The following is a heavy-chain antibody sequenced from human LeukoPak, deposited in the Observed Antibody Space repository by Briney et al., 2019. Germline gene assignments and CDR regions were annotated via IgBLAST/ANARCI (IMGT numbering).Heavy chain of an antibody. Sequence: SETLSLTCAVSGYSISSGYYWGWIRQPPGKGLEWIGSIYHSGSTYYNPSLKSRVTISVDTSKNQFSLKLSSVTAADTAVYYCARHLSWRSGYSEYFQHWGQGTLVTVSS. J-gene: IGHJ1*01. CDR3: ARHLSWRSGYSEYFQH. D-gene: IGHD3-22*01. CDR1: GYSISSGYY. CDR2: IYHSGST. V-gene: IGHV4-38-2*01.